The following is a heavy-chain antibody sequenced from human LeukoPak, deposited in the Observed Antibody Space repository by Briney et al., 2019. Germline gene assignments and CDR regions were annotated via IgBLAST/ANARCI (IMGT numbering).Heavy chain of an antibody. D-gene: IGHD2-2*03. CDR3: ARVLDIVVVPAAMGNWFDP. Sequence: ASVKVSCKASGGTFSSYAISWVRQAPGQGLEWMGGIIPIFGTANYAQKFQGRVTITADESTSTAYMELSSLRSEDTAVYYCARVLDIVVVPAAMGNWFDPWAREPWSPSPQ. CDR1: GGTFSSYA. V-gene: IGHV1-69*13. CDR2: IIPIFGTA. J-gene: IGHJ5*02.